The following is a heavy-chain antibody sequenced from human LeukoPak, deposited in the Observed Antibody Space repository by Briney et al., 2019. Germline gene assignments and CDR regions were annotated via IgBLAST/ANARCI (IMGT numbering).Heavy chain of an antibody. D-gene: IGHD7-27*01. V-gene: IGHV1-46*01. Sequence: ASVKVSCKASGYTFTSYYMHWVRQAPGQGLEWMGIINPSGGSTSYAQKFQGRVTMTRDTSTSTAYMELRSLRFDDTAVYYCARDFAWGSGGAPIDDNWLDPWGQGTLVTVSS. J-gene: IGHJ5*02. CDR2: INPSGGST. CDR1: GYTFTSYY. CDR3: ARDFAWGSGGAPIDDNWLDP.